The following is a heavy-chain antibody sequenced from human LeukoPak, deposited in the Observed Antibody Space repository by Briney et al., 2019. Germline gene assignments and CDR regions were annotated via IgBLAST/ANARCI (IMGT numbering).Heavy chain of an antibody. V-gene: IGHV3-53*01. CDR1: GFTVSSNY. Sequence: GGSLRLSCAASGFTVSSNYMSWVRQAPGKGLEWVSIIYSGGSTYYADSAKGRFTISRDNSKNTLYLQMNSLRVEDTAVYYCAKEGGLRSSWSFDFWGQGILVIVSS. J-gene: IGHJ4*02. CDR2: IYSGGST. CDR3: AKEGGLRSSWSFDF. D-gene: IGHD6-13*01.